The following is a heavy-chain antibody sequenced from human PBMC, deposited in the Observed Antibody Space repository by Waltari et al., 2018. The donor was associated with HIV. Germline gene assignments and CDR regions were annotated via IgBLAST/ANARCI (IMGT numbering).Heavy chain of an antibody. CDR3: VKDDSSGYYYMGDY. CDR2: VWYDGSKK. Sequence: QVQLVESGGGVVQPGWSLRLRCAASGFIFSDFGMHWVRRAPGKGLEGGALVWYDGSKKYYADLVKGRFTISRDNSKNTLYLQMNSLRGEDTAMYYCVKDDSSGYYYMGDYWGLGTLVTVS. V-gene: IGHV3-33*03. J-gene: IGHJ4*02. D-gene: IGHD3-22*01. CDR1: GFIFSDFG.